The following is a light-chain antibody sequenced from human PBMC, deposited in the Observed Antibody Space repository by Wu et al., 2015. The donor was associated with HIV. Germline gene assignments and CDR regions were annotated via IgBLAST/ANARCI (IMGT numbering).Light chain of an antibody. Sequence: EVVLTQSPGTLSLSPGERATLSCRTSQRVSNTYLAWYQQKPGQGPRLLIYGASNRATGIPDRFSGSGSGTDFTLTISRLEPEDFAVYYCQQYGSSPRTFGQGTKVGNQT. CDR1: QRVSNTY. CDR2: GAS. V-gene: IGKV3-20*01. CDR3: QQYGSSPRT. J-gene: IGKJ1*01.